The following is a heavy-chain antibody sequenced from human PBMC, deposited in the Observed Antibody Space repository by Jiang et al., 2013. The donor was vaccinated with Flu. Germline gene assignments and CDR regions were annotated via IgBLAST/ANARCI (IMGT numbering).Heavy chain of an antibody. CDR3: AREIQTYYYDSSGYTRARYFDY. J-gene: IGHJ4*01. CDR1: GFTFSSYG. D-gene: IGHD3-22*01. V-gene: IGHV3-33*01. Sequence: VQLVESGGGLVQPGRSLRLSCAASGFTFSSYGMHWVRQAPGKGLEWVAVIWYDGSNKYYADSVKGRFTISRDNSKNTLYLQMNSLRAEDTAVYYCAREIQTYYYDSSGYTRARYFDY. CDR2: IWYDGSNK.